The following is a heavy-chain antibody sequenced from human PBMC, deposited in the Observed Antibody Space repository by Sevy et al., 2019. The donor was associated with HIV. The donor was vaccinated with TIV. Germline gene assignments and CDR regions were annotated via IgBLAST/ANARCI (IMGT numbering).Heavy chain of an antibody. CDR3: AREGNYYDLGTFDI. Sequence: ASVKVSCKASGYTFTSYDINWVRQATGQGLEWMGWMNPNSGNTGYSQKFQGRVTMTRNTSISTAYMELSSLRSEDTAVYYCAREGNYYDLGTFDIWGQGTMVTVSS. CDR2: MNPNSGNT. V-gene: IGHV1-8*01. J-gene: IGHJ3*02. CDR1: GYTFTSYD. D-gene: IGHD3-22*01.